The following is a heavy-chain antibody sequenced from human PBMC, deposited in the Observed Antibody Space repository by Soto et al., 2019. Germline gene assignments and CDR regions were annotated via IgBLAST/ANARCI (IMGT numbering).Heavy chain of an antibody. CDR2: ISGSSDTI. J-gene: IGHJ4*02. CDR1: GFTLSRYS. Sequence: EVQLVESGGGLVQPGGSLRVSCAASGFTLSRYSMNWDRQAPGKGLEWLSYISGSSDTIYYAGSVKGRFIISRDNAKNSLYLQMNSLRDEDTAVYYCARGGVASIFGDSWGQGTLVTVSS. V-gene: IGHV3-48*02. D-gene: IGHD5-12*01. CDR3: ARGGVASIFGDS.